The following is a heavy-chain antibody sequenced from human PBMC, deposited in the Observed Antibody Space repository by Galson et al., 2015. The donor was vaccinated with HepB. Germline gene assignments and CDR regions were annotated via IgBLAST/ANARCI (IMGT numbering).Heavy chain of an antibody. CDR2: ISYDGSNK. Sequence: SLRLSCAASGFTFSSYGMHWVRQAPGKGLEWVAVISYDGSNKYYADSVKGRFTISRDNSKNTLYLQMNSLRAEDTAVYYCAKDSGLVVVVAAIPPAGMDVWGQGTTVTVSS. V-gene: IGHV3-30*18. J-gene: IGHJ6*02. CDR1: GFTFSSYG. D-gene: IGHD2-15*01. CDR3: AKDSGLVVVVAAIPPAGMDV.